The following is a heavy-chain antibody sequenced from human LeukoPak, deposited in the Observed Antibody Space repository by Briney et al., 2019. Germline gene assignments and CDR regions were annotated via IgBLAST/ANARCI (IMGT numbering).Heavy chain of an antibody. CDR1: EFTFSSYW. CDR2: IKQDGSEK. J-gene: IGHJ6*04. V-gene: IGHV3-7*03. CDR3: ARGGPYYYYGMDV. Sequence: GGSLRLSCAASEFTFSSYWMIWVRQAPGKGLEWVANIKQDGSEKYCMDSVKGRFTISRDNAKNSLYLQMNSLRAEDTAVYSCARGGPYYYYGMDVWGKGTTVTVSS.